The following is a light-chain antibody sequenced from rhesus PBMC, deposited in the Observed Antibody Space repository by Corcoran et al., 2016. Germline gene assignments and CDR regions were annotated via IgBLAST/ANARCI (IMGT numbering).Light chain of an antibody. Sequence: EIVMTQSPATLSLSPGERANLSCRASQSVSSYVAWYQQKPEQAPSLLIYGASSRATGIPDRLSGSGSGTDFPLIISSLESGVVGVYYCQQYNNLNSFGQGTKVEIK. CDR2: GAS. CDR1: QSVSSY. V-gene: IGKV3S9*01. J-gene: IGKJ2*01. CDR3: QQYNNLNS.